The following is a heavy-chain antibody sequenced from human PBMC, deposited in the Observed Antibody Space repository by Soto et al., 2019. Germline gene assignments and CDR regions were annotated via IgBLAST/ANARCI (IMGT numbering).Heavy chain of an antibody. CDR1: VFSVDTTYC. CDR3: GSPRSGPSPDVGH. CDR2: INPNSGDT. D-gene: IGHD2-15*01. Sequence: GASVKVSCKASVFSVDTTYCIHWVRRAPGQGLEWMGSINPNSGDTNYAQNFQGRVTMTRDTSISTAYMEVSSLTSDDTAVYYCGSPRSGPSPDVGHWGHGTGGTVSS. J-gene: IGHJ4*01. V-gene: IGHV1-2*02.